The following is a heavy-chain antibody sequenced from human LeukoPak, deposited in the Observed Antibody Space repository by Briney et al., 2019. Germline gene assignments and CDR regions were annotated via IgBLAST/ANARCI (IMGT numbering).Heavy chain of an antibody. D-gene: IGHD3-22*01. J-gene: IGHJ4*02. CDR1: GFTFSSYA. Sequence: GGSLRLSCAASGFTFSSYAMHWVRQAPGKGLEWVAVISYDGSNKYYADSVKGRFTISRDNSKNTLYLQMNSLRAEDTAVYYCAREGYYYDSSGYYYFDYRGQGTLVTVSS. CDR2: ISYDGSNK. CDR3: AREGYYYDSSGYYYFDY. V-gene: IGHV3-30*04.